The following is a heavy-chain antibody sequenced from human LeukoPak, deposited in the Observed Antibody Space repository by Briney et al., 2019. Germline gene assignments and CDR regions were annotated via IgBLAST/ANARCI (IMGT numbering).Heavy chain of an antibody. CDR3: ARDNSLQDMAWWFDP. D-gene: IGHD5-24*01. V-gene: IGHV1-46*01. CDR2: INPTGTSS. CDR1: GYTFARHY. Sequence: ASVKVSCKSSGYTFARHYLHWVRQAPGQGLEWVGLINPTGTSSWSAQKFQGRVTLTRDMSTSTDYMELSSLRSEDTAVYYCARDNSLQDMAWWFDPWGQGTLVIVSS. J-gene: IGHJ5*02.